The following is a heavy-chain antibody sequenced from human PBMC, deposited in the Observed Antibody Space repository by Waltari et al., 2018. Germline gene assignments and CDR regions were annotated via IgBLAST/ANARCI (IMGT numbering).Heavy chain of an antibody. J-gene: IGHJ4*02. CDR1: GFTFSNYA. CDR2: LSGSGGST. Sequence: EVQLLESGGGLVQPGGSLRLSCAASGFTFSNYAMTWVRQAPGKGLDWVSALSGSGGSTNSGDSVKGRFTISRDNSKNTLYLQMNSLRAEDTAVYYCAKDPKTEGVFDYWGQGTLVTVSS. D-gene: IGHD3-16*01. CDR3: AKDPKTEGVFDY. V-gene: IGHV3-23*01.